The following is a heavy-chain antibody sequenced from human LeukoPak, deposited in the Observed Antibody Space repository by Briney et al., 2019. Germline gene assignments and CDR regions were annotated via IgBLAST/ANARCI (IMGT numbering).Heavy chain of an antibody. CDR2: INHSGST. J-gene: IGHJ4*02. CDR3: GRYYYDSSGYLFFDY. D-gene: IGHD3-22*01. V-gene: IGHV4-34*01. Sequence: SETLSLTCAVYGGSFSGYYWSWIRQPPGKGLEWIGEINHSGSTNYNPSLKSRVTISVDTSKNQFSLNLSSVTAADTAVYYCGRYYYDSSGYLFFDYWGQGTLVTVSS. CDR1: GGSFSGYY.